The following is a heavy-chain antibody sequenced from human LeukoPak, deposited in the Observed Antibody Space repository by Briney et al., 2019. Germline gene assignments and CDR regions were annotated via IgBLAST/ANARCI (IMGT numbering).Heavy chain of an antibody. D-gene: IGHD3-16*02. J-gene: IGHJ4*02. CDR2: ISYDGSNK. CDR3: ARGGTYYDYVWGSYRRYYFES. Sequence: PGGSLRLSCAASGFTFSSYAMHWVRQAPGKGLEWVAVISYDGSNKYYADSVKGRFTISRDNSKNTLYLQMNSLRAEDRAVYYCARGGTYYDYVWGSYRRYYFESWGQGTLVNVS. V-gene: IGHV3-30-3*01. CDR1: GFTFSSYA.